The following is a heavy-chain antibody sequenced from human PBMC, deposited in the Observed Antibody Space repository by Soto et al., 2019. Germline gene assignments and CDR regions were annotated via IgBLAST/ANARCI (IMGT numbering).Heavy chain of an antibody. J-gene: IGHJ6*02. Sequence: EVWLRLSCAASGFSVSSNYMSWVRQAPGKGLEWVSVIYSGGSTYYAGSVKGRLTISRENSKNTLYLQLNSLRAEDTAVYHSARGGPCSGDSPPAGYYGREIWGQGATVTTSS. CDR1: GFSVSSNY. V-gene: IGHV3-53*01. CDR2: IYSGGST. CDR3: ARGGPCSGDSPPAGYYGREI. D-gene: IGHD2-15*01.